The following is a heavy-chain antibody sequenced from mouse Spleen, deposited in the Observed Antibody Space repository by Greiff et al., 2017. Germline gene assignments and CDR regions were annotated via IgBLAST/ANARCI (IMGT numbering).Heavy chain of an antibody. Sequence: QVQLQQSGAELARPGASVKLSCKASGYTFTSYGISWVKQRTGQGLEWIGEIYPRSGNTYYNEKFKGKATLTADKSSSTAYMELRSLTSEDSAVYFCARPYGSSLFAYWGQGTLVTVSA. CDR1: GYTFTSYG. V-gene: IGHV1-81*01. CDR2: IYPRSGNT. CDR3: ARPYGSSLFAY. J-gene: IGHJ3*01. D-gene: IGHD1-1*01.